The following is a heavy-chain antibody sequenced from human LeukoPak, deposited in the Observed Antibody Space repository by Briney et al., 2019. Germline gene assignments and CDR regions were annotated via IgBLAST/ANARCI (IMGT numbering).Heavy chain of an antibody. D-gene: IGHD3-10*01. CDR2: INPSGGST. CDR3: ARDHRGSGSYVLSYLDY. V-gene: IGHV1-46*01. Sequence: ASVKVSCKASGYTFTSYYMHWVRQAPRQGLEWMGIINPSGGSTSYAQKFQGRVTMTRDTSTSTVYMELSSLRSEDTAVYYCARDHRGSGSYVLSYLDYWGQGTLVTVSS. J-gene: IGHJ4*02. CDR1: GYTFTSYY.